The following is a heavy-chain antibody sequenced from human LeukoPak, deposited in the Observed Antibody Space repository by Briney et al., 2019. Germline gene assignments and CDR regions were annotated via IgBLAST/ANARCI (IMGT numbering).Heavy chain of an antibody. J-gene: IGHJ4*02. CDR1: GGSISGYY. CDR2: IYTSGST. CDR3: ARGSYSSGYYSFDY. Sequence: MPSETLSLTCTVSGGSISGYYWSWIRQPAGKGLEWIGRIYTSGSTNYNPSLKSRVTMSVDTSKNQFSLKLTSVTAADTAVYYCARGSYSSGYYSFDYWGQGTLVTVSS. D-gene: IGHD6-19*01. V-gene: IGHV4-4*07.